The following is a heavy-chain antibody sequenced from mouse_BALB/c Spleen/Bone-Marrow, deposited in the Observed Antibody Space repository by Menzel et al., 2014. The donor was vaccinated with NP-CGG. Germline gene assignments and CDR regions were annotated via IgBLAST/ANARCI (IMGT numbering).Heavy chain of an antibody. J-gene: IGHJ2*01. D-gene: IGHD1-2*01. CDR2: IDPANGDT. V-gene: IGHV14-3*02. CDR1: GFNIKDIY. CDR3: ARDYGPFDY. Sequence: VQLQQSGAELVKPGASVKLSCTASGFNIKDIYMHWVKQRPEQGLEWIGRIDPANGDTKYDPKFQGKATITADTSSNTACLRLSSLTSEDTAVYYCARDYGPFDYWGQGTTLTVSS.